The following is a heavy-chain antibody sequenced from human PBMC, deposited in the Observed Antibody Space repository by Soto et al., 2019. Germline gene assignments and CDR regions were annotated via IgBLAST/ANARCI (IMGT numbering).Heavy chain of an antibody. D-gene: IGHD3-22*01. CDR3: ARDGSPSLLASYYYNSSGYRVSAY. J-gene: IGHJ4*02. CDR2: MNPGSGNT. V-gene: IGHV1-8*01. Sequence: WRRMTKEKGLEWMGWMNPGSGNTEYSQKFQGRVTMTRDTSISTAYMELSSLRSDDTAVYYCARDGSPSLLASYYYNSSGYRVSAYWVQRTSVTV.